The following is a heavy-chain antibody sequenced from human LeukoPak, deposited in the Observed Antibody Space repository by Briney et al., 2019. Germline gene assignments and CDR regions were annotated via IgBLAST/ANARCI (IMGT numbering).Heavy chain of an antibody. V-gene: IGHV3-66*01. J-gene: IGHJ6*02. CDR3: ASRTRDYYYGVDV. CDR2: IYRGGGT. CDR1: GFTVINNY. Sequence: GGSLRLSCAASGFTVINNYMTWVRRAPGKGLEWVSLIYRGGGTFYADSVKGRFTISRDNSKNTLYLQMHSLRAEDTAVYYCASRTRDYYYGVDVWGQGTTVTVSS.